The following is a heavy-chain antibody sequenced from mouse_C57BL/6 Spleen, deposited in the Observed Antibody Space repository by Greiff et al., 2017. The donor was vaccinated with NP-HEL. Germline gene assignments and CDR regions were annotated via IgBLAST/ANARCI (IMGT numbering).Heavy chain of an antibody. V-gene: IGHV1-80*01. J-gene: IGHJ1*03. CDR2: IYPGDGDT. CDR1: GYAFSSYW. D-gene: IGHD2-1*01. Sequence: VQLQQSGAELVKPGASVKISCKASGYAFSSYWMNWVKQRPGKGLEWSGQIYPGDGDTNYNGKVKGKGTLTADKSSSTAYMQLSSLTSEDSAVYFCATSRGGNCGYFDVWGTGTTVTVSS. CDR3: ATSRGGNCGYFDV.